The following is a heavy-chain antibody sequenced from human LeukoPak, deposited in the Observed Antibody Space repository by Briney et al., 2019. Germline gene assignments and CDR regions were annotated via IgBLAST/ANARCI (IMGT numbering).Heavy chain of an antibody. CDR1: GFTFSSYA. J-gene: IGHJ6*02. Sequence: GGSLRLSCAASGFTFSSYAMSWVRQAPGRGLEGVSAICGGGGSTYYADSVKGRFTISRDNSKNTLYLQMNSLRAEDTAVYYCAKDPLSPEYYYYYYGMDVWGQGTTVTVSS. V-gene: IGHV3-23*01. CDR3: AKDPLSPEYYYYYYGMDV. D-gene: IGHD1-14*01. CDR2: ICGGGGST.